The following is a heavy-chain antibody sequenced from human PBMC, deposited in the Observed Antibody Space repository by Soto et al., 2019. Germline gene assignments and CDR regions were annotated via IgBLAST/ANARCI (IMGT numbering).Heavy chain of an antibody. Sequence: ASVKVSCKASAYTFTGYGISWVRQAPGQGLEWMGWISTYNGNTNYAQKLQGRVTMTTDTSTSTAYMELRRLRSDDTAMYYCARGAAAGYVDRFDYWGQGTLVTVSS. D-gene: IGHD6-13*01. CDR1: AYTFTGYG. J-gene: IGHJ4*02. V-gene: IGHV1-18*01. CDR2: ISTYNGNT. CDR3: ARGAAAGYVDRFDY.